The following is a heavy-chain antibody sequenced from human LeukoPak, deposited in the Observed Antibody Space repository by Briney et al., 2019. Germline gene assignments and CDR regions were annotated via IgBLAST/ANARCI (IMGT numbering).Heavy chain of an antibody. V-gene: IGHV1-24*01. Sequence: ASVKVSCKVSGYTLTELSMHWVRQAPGKGLEWMGGFDPEDGETNYAQKFQGRVTMTEDTSTDTAYMELSSLRSEDTAVYYCATADTYYYDSSGYYYLSHWGQGTLVTVSS. CDR2: FDPEDGET. CDR1: GYTLTELS. J-gene: IGHJ4*02. D-gene: IGHD3-22*01. CDR3: ATADTYYYDSSGYYYLSH.